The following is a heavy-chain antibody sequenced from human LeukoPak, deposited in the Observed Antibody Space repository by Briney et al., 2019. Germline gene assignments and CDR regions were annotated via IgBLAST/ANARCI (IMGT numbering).Heavy chain of an antibody. CDR3: AGDDVRGFH. CDR1: GASISSSSDY. D-gene: IGHD2/OR15-2a*01. CDR2: IFYSGST. V-gene: IGHV4-39*02. Sequence: SETLPLTCTVSGASISSSSDYWGWIRQPPGKGLEWIGSIFYSGSTYYNPSLKSRVTISVDTSRNQFSLKLTSVTAADTAVYYCAGDDVRGFHWGQGTLVTVSS. J-gene: IGHJ4*02.